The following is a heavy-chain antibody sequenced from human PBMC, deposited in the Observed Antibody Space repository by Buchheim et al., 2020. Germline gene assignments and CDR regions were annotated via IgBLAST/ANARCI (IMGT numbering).Heavy chain of an antibody. J-gene: IGHJ3*02. CDR1: GFSFTNYA. D-gene: IGHD2-15*01. CDR3: ARGGLDSGYSFDI. CDR2: ISKSSDLT. Sequence: EVQLLESGGGLVHPGESLRLSCAASGFSFTNYALSWFRQAPGKGLEWVSAISKSSDLTFYADSVMGRFTISRDTSRNTVFMQMNRLRADDTALYYCARGGLDSGYSFDIWGHRT. V-gene: IGHV3-23*01.